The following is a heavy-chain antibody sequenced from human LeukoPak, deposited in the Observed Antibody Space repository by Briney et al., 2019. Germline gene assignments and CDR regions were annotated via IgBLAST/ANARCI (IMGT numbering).Heavy chain of an antibody. CDR1: GGTFISYA. V-gene: IGHV1-69*13. Sequence: ASVKVSCKASGGTFISYAISWVRQAPGQGLEWMGGIIPIFGTANYAQKFQGRVTITADESTSTAYMELSSLRSEDTAVYYCAVRYCSGGSCYSGHDYWGQGTLVTVSS. J-gene: IGHJ4*02. CDR2: IIPIFGTA. CDR3: AVRYCSGGSCYSGHDY. D-gene: IGHD2-15*01.